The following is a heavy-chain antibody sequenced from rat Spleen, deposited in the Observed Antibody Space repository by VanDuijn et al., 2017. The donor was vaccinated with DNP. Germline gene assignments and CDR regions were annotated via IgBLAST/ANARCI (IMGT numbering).Heavy chain of an antibody. CDR1: EFKFSDYN. J-gene: IGHJ2*01. D-gene: IGHD4-3*01. CDR3: ARQGYYFDY. CDR2: ISYDGSST. Sequence: EVQLVESGGGLVQPGRSLKLSCAASEFKFSDYNMAWVRQTPKKGLEWVATISYDGSSTYYRDSVKGRFTVSRDNAKSSLYLQMDSLRSEDTATYYCARQGYYFDYWGQGVMVTVSS. V-gene: IGHV5-7*01.